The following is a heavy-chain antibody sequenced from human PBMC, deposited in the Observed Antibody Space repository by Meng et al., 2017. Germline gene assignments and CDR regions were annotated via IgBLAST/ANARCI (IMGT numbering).Heavy chain of an antibody. Sequence: GESLKISCAASGFTFSDYYMSWIRPAPGKGLEWVSYISSSGSTIYYADSVKGRFTISRDNAKNSLYLQMNSLRAEDTAVYYCAREGGLRLLWFGELWDGMDVWGQGATVTVSS. J-gene: IGHJ6*02. D-gene: IGHD3-10*01. V-gene: IGHV3-11*04. CDR3: AREGGLRLLWFGELWDGMDV. CDR1: GFTFSDYY. CDR2: ISSSGSTI.